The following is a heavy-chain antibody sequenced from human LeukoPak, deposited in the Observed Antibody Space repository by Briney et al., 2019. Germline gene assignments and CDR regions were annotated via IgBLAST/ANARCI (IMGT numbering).Heavy chain of an antibody. Sequence: GGSLRLSCAASGFTFSSYSMNWVRQAPGKGLEWVSSISSSSYIYYADSVKGRFTISRDNAKNSLYLQMNSLRAEDTAVYYCAKDLRPYGDYENYFDYWGQGTLVTVSS. V-gene: IGHV3-21*01. CDR2: ISSSSYI. J-gene: IGHJ4*02. D-gene: IGHD4-17*01. CDR3: AKDLRPYGDYENYFDY. CDR1: GFTFSSYS.